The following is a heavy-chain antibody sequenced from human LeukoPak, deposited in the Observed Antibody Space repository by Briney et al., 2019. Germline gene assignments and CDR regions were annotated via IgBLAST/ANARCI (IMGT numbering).Heavy chain of an antibody. D-gene: IGHD4-17*01. V-gene: IGHV4-4*07. CDR1: GGSISSYY. J-gene: IGHJ4*02. CDR3: AREGYSDHQLDY. Sequence: SETLSLTCTVSGGSISSYYWNWIRQPAGKGLERIGRIHPSGSTNYNPSLKSRVTIFSDTSNKQFSLKLRSVTAADTAVYYCAREGYSDHQLDYWGQGTLVTVSS. CDR2: IHPSGST.